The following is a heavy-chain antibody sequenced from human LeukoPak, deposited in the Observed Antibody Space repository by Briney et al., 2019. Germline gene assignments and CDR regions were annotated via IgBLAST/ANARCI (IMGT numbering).Heavy chain of an antibody. V-gene: IGHV3-48*03. CDR2: ISSSVRTI. J-gene: IGHJ4*02. CDR1: GFTFSSYE. Sequence: PGGSLRLSCAASGFTFSSYEMNWVRQAPGKGLEWVSYISSSVRTIYYADSVKGRFTISRDNAKNSLYLQMNSLRAEDTAVYYCARDSSGWYFFDYWGQGTLVTVSS. CDR3: ARDSSGWYFFDY. D-gene: IGHD6-19*01.